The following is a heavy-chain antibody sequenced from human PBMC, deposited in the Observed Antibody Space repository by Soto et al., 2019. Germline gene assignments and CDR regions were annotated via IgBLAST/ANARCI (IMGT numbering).Heavy chain of an antibody. CDR1: GGSFSGYY. Sequence: SETLSLTCAVYGGSFSGYYWSWIRQPPGKGLEWIGEINHSGSTNYNPSLKSRVTISVDTSKNQFSLKLSSVTAADTAVYYCAADYSNYGPYYYGMDVWGQGTTVTVSS. CDR2: INHSGST. CDR3: AADYSNYGPYYYGMDV. D-gene: IGHD4-4*01. V-gene: IGHV4-34*01. J-gene: IGHJ6*02.